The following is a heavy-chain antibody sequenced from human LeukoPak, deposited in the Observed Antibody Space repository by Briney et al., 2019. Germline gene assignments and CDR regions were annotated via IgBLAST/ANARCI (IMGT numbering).Heavy chain of an antibody. CDR1: GDSIRSSGYY. D-gene: IGHD4/OR15-4a*01. CDR2: MFYGETT. CDR3: ARLERSRMDGAQY. J-gene: IGHJ4*02. Sequence: PSETLSLTCIVSGDSIRSSGYYWGWIRQPPGKGLEWIGSMFYGETTSYSPSLQSRVTISLYTSKNQFSPRLNSVTAADTAVYYCARLERSRMDGAQYWGQGALVTVSS. V-gene: IGHV4-39*01.